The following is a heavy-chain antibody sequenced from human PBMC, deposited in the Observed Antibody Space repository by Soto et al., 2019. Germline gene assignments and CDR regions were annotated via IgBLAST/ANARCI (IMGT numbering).Heavy chain of an antibody. J-gene: IGHJ6*03. Sequence: SETLSLTCAVYGGSFSGYYWSWIRQPPGKGLEWIGKINHSGSTNYNPSLKSRVTISVDTSKNQFSLKLSSVTAADTAVYYCARLWTLGTIFGVATLSPQTNMDVWGKGTTVTVSS. CDR2: INHSGST. D-gene: IGHD3-3*01. CDR3: ARLWTLGTIFGVATLSPQTNMDV. CDR1: GGSFSGYY. V-gene: IGHV4-34*01.